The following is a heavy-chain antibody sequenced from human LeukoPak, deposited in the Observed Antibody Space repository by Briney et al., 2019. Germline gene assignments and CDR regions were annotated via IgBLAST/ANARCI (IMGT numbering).Heavy chain of an antibody. Sequence: GASVKVSCKASGYTFTSYGISWVRQAPGQGLEWMGWISAYNGNTNYAQELQGRVTMTTDTSTSTAYMELRSLRSDDTAVYYCARGGDTGIWYSSGFDYWGQGTLVTVSS. CDR1: GYTFTSYG. CDR2: ISAYNGNT. D-gene: IGHD6-25*01. CDR3: ARGGDTGIWYSSGFDY. V-gene: IGHV1-18*01. J-gene: IGHJ4*02.